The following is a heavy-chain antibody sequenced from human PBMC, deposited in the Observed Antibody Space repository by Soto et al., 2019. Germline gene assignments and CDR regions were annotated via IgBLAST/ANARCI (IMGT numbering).Heavy chain of an antibody. V-gene: IGHV1-69*01. J-gene: IGHJ4*02. CDR1: GGIFSTYA. CDR2: IIPLFGTP. D-gene: IGHD3-10*01. Sequence: QVPLVQSGAEVKKPGSSVKVSCKASGGIFSTYAISWLRQAPGQGLEWMGGIIPLFGTPNYAQRFKGRVTITADESTSTAYMDLSRLRSEDTAVYYCARDRDDYGSGNYYNRIDFWGQGTLVTVSS. CDR3: ARDRDDYGSGNYYNRIDF.